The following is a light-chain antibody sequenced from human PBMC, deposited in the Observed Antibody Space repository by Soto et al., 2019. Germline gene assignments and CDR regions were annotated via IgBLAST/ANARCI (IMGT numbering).Light chain of an antibody. Sequence: ESVLAQSPRALSLSPGETATLSCRPSQRVTNSFLAWYQQKPGQAPRLLIYGASRRATGIPYRFTGSGSGTDFTLTISRLEPEDFAVYYCQQYVRSPWAFGQGTKVDIK. CDR2: GAS. J-gene: IGKJ1*01. CDR1: QRVTNSF. V-gene: IGKV3-20*01. CDR3: QQYVRSPWA.